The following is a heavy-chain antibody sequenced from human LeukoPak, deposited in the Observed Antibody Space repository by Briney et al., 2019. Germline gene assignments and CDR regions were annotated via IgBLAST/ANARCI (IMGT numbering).Heavy chain of an antibody. CDR2: IGIDSGNI. Sequence: GGSLRLSCAASGFTFSDYSMNWVRQAPGKGLEWISYIGIDSGNINYADSVKGRFTISGDKAENSLYLQMNSLRVEDTAVYYCARDYKYALDNWGPGTLVTVSS. CDR1: GFTFSDYS. V-gene: IGHV3-48*01. CDR3: ARDYKYALDN. D-gene: IGHD5-24*01. J-gene: IGHJ4*02.